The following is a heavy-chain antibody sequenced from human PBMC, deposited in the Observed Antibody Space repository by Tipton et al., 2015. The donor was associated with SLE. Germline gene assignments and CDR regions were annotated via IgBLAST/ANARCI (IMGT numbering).Heavy chain of an antibody. CDR3: ARAGGGDSNWFDP. J-gene: IGHJ5*02. CDR1: GGSISSSSYY. V-gene: IGHV4-39*07. D-gene: IGHD2-21*01. CDR2: IYYSGST. Sequence: VKPSETLSLTCTVSGGSISSSSYYWGWIRQPPGKGLEWIGSIYYSGSTYYNPSLKSRVTISVDTSKNQFSLKLSSVTAADTAVYYCARAGGGDSNWFDPWGQGTLVTVSS.